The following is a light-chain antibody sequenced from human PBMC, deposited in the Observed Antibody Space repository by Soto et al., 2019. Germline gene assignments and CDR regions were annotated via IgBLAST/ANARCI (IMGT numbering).Light chain of an antibody. CDR1: QSISSY. CDR2: AAS. Sequence: DIQMTQSPSSLSASVGDRVTITCRTSQSISSYLNWYQQKPGKAPKLLIYAASSLQGGVPSRFSGSGSGTDFTLSISSLQPEDFATYYCEEIYSTPRTFGRGTKVEIK. CDR3: EEIYSTPRT. J-gene: IGKJ1*01. V-gene: IGKV1-39*01.